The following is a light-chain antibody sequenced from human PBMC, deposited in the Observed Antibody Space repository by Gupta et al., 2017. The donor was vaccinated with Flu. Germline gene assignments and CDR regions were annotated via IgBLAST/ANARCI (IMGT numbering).Light chain of an antibody. J-gene: IGLJ3*02. CDR3: QSYDSSQSNWV. V-gene: IGLV1-40*01. CDR2: GNN. CDR1: SSNIGAGYD. Sequence: QSVLTQPPSVSRLPGLRVTTYCTGSSSNIGAGYDVHWYRQCPGTAPKVLIYGNNKRPSGVPGRFSGSKSGTTASLAITGLQAEDEADYYCQSYDSSQSNWVFGGGTKLAVL.